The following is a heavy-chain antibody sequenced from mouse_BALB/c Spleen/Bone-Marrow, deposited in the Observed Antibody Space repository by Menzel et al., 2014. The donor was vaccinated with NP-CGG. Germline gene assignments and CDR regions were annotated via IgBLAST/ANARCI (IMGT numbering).Heavy chain of an antibody. D-gene: IGHD2-3*01. CDR2: INPSNGRT. Sequence: QVQLQQPGAELVKPGASVELSCKASGYTFTSYWIHWVKLRPGQGLEWIGEINPSNGRTNYNEKFKNKATLTVDKSSSTAYIQLSSLTSEDSAVYYCARYDGPAWFAYWGQGTLVTVSA. CDR3: ARYDGPAWFAY. J-gene: IGHJ3*01. CDR1: GYTFTSYW. V-gene: IGHV1S81*02.